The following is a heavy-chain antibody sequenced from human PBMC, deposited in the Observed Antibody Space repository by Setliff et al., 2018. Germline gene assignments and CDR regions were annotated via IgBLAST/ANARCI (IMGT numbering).Heavy chain of an antibody. Sequence: GGSLRLSCAASGFNFSSYAFNRVRQAPGKGLEWVSSISSRSTYIYYADSLKGRFTISRDNAKNSLYLQMNSLRAEDTAVYYCARFACSGGSCYLSSSDYWGQGTRVTVSS. CDR1: GFNFSSYA. J-gene: IGHJ4*02. CDR3: ARFACSGGSCYLSSSDY. D-gene: IGHD2-15*01. CDR2: ISSRSTYI. V-gene: IGHV3-21*01.